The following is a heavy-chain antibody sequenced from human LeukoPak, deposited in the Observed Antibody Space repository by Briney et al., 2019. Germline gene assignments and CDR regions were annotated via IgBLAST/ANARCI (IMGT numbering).Heavy chain of an antibody. V-gene: IGHV4-34*01. CDR1: GGSFSGYY. CDR3: ARNSYGYSIDY. Sequence: SETLSLTCAVYGGSFSGYYWGWIRQPPGKGLEWIGEINHSGSTNYNPSLKSRITISVDTSKNQFSLKLSSVTAADTAVYYCARNSYGYSIDYWGQGTLVTVSS. D-gene: IGHD5-18*01. J-gene: IGHJ4*02. CDR2: INHSGST.